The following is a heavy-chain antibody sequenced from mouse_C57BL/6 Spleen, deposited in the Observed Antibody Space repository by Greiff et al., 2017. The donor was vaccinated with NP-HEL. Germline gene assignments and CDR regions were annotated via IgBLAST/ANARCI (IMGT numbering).Heavy chain of an antibody. CDR1: GFTFSDSY. J-gene: IGHJ4*01. CDR3: ARHYGYFYAMDY. D-gene: IGHD2-2*01. V-gene: IGHV5-12*01. Sequence: EVQLQQSGGGLVQPGGSLKLSCAASGFTFSDSYMYWVRQTPEKRLEWVAYISNGGGSTYYPDTVKGRFTISRDNAKNTLYLQMSHLKSEDTAMYYCARHYGYFYAMDYWGQGTSVTVSS. CDR2: ISNGGGST.